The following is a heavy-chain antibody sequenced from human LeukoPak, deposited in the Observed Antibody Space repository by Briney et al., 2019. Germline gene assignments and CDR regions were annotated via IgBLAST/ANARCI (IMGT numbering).Heavy chain of an antibody. CDR2: IYSGGST. J-gene: IGHJ2*01. CDR3: ARSPRLRYWYFDL. Sequence: VGSLRLSCAASGFTVSSNYMSWVRQAPGKGLEWVSVIYSGGSTYYADSVKGRFTISRDNSKNTLYLQMNSLRAEDTAVYYCARSPRLRYWYFDLWGRGTLVTVSS. CDR1: GFTVSSNY. D-gene: IGHD4-17*01. V-gene: IGHV3-53*01.